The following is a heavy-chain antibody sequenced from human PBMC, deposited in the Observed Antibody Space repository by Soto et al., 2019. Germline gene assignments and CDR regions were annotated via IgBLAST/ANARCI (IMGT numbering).Heavy chain of an antibody. V-gene: IGHV1-46*03. D-gene: IGHD2-8*01. CDR2: INPSGGST. Sequence: ASVKVSCKATGYTFTSHYMHWVRQAPGHGLEWVGAINPSGGSTRYAQKFQGRVTMTRDTSTRTVYMELSRLSSDDTAVYYCARDAGVVANGDYHYYYMDVWGKGTPVTVSS. J-gene: IGHJ6*03. CDR1: GYTFTSHY. CDR3: ARDAGVVANGDYHYYYMDV.